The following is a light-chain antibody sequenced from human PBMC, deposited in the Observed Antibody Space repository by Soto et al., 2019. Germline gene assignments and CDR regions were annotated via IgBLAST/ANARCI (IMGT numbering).Light chain of an antibody. J-gene: IGLJ1*01. CDR2: EVS. V-gene: IGLV2-23*02. CDR1: SSDVGSYNL. CDR3: CSYAGSSTFPYV. Sequence: HSALTKPASWTGFPGQSITISCTGTSSDVGSYNLVSWYQHHPGKAPKLMIYEVSKRPSGVSNRFSGSKSGNTASLTISGLQAEDEADYYCCSYAGSSTFPYVFGTGTKVTAL.